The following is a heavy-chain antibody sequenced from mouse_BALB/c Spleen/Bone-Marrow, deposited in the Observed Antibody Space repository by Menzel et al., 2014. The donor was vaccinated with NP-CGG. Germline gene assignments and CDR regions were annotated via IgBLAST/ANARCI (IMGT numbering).Heavy chain of an antibody. CDR2: INPSSDYT. D-gene: IGHD1-1*01. J-gene: IGHJ2*01. CDR1: GYTFSSYT. V-gene: IGHV1-4*02. CDR3: AKPTVVAHFDY. Sequence: VQLQQSAAELARPGASAKMSCKASGYTFSSYTMHWVKQRPGQDLEWIGFINPSSDYTEYNQKFKDKTTLTADKSSNTAYMQLSSLTSEDSAVYYCAKPTVVAHFDYWGQGTTLTVSS.